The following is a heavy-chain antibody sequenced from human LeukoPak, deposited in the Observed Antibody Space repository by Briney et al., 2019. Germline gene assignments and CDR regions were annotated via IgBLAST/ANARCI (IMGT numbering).Heavy chain of an antibody. J-gene: IGHJ4*02. CDR2: IIPIFGPQ. CDR3: ARSSGSHYYFDY. D-gene: IGHD1-26*01. CDR1: GGTFSTNG. Sequence: SVKVSCKASGGTFSTNGISWVRQAPGQGLEWMGRIIPIFGPQKYAQNLQGTVTITTDESTSTAYMELSSLTSEDTAVYYCARSSGSHYYFDYWGQGTLVTVSS. V-gene: IGHV1-69*05.